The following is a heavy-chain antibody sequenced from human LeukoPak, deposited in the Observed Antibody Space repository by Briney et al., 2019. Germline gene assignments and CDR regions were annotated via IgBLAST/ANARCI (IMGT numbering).Heavy chain of an antibody. CDR3: ASDREYYYGSGSFDY. J-gene: IGHJ4*02. CDR2: IKQDGREK. D-gene: IGHD3-10*01. V-gene: IGHV3-7*04. Sequence: PGGSLRLSCAATGFTFSSYWRSWVRQAPGKGREWVANIKQDGREKYYLDSVKRRFTISRHNAKNSLYLQMNSLRAEDTAVYYCASDREYYYGSGSFDYWGQGTLVTVSS. CDR1: GFTFSSYW.